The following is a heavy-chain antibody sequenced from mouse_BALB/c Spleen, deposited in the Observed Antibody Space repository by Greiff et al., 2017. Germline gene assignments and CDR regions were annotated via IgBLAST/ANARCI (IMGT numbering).Heavy chain of an antibody. D-gene: IGHD2-14*01. V-gene: IGHV5-17*02. J-gene: IGHJ3*01. CDR3: ARDRYAWFAY. CDR2: ISSGSSTI. Sequence: DVKLVESGGGLVQPGGSRKLSCAASGFTFSSFGMHWVRQAPEKGLEWVAYISSGSSTIYYADTVKGRFTISRDNPKNTLFLQMTSLRSEDTAMYYCARDRYAWFAYWGQGTLVTVSA. CDR1: GFTFSSFG.